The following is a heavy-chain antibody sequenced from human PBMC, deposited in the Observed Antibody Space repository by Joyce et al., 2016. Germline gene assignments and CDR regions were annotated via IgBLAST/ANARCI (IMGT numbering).Heavy chain of an antibody. CDR2: INAANGKT. Sequence: QVQLVQSGAEVKKPGASVKISCKASGNSFSDYGIHWLRQAPGQRLQWMGWINAANGKTKYSQRVQGRVTISRETYAKVTYMELRSLRSEDTAVYYCARGPESNWFDPWGQGTLVT. V-gene: IGHV1-3*01. CDR3: ARGPESNWFDP. J-gene: IGHJ5*02. CDR1: GNSFSDYG.